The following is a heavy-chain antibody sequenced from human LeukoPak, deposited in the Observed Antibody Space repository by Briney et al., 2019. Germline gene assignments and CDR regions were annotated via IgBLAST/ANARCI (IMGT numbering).Heavy chain of an antibody. CDR2: ISRSSTYI. J-gene: IGHJ6*03. CDR3: AKDAARGVRDYYYYYMDV. D-gene: IGHD3-10*01. V-gene: IGHV3-21*04. CDR1: GLTFSSYN. Sequence: GGSLRLSCAASGLTFSSYNMNWVRQAPGKGLEWVSSISRSSTYISYADSVKGRFTISRDNSKNSLYLQMNSLRAEDTALYYCAKDAARGVRDYYYYYMDVWGKGTTVTVSS.